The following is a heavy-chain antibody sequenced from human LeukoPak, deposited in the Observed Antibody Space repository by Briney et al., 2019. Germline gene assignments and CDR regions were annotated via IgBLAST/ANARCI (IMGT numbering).Heavy chain of an antibody. V-gene: IGHV4-39*07. CDR3: ARLFSSGSEIYPPGY. D-gene: IGHD3-10*01. Sequence: SETLSLTCTVSGGSISSSSHYWGWIRQPPGKGLEWIGNIYYSGSTHYNSSLKSRVTISVDTSKNQFSLELSSVTAADTAVYYCARLFSSGSEIYPPGYWGHGTLVTVSS. CDR2: IYYSGST. CDR1: GGSISSSSHY. J-gene: IGHJ4*01.